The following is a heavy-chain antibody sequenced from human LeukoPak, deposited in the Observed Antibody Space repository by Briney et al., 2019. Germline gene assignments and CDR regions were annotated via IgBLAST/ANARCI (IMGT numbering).Heavy chain of an antibody. V-gene: IGHV3-23*01. CDR3: AKGSSSSRPYYFDF. J-gene: IGHJ4*02. CDR1: GFSFSSYA. D-gene: IGHD6-6*01. Sequence: GGSLRLSCAVSGFSFSSYAMSWVRQAPGKGLEWVSAITDSGGSTYHADSVKGRFTISRDNSKNTLFLQMNSLRVEDTAIYYCAKGSSSSRPYYFDFWGQGTLVTVSS. CDR2: ITDSGGST.